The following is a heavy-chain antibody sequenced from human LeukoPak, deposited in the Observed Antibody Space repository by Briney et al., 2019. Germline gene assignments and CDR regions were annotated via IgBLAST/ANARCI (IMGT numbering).Heavy chain of an antibody. Sequence: GESLKISRKGSGYSFTNYWIGWVRQMHGKGLEWMGIIYPGESDTRYSPSFQGQVTISADKSISTAYLQWSSLKASDTAMYYCARHGAYYYDSSGYLRGFDPWGQGTLVTVSS. CDR3: ARHGAYYYDSSGYLRGFDP. D-gene: IGHD3-22*01. CDR2: IYPGESDT. V-gene: IGHV5-51*01. CDR1: GYSFTNYW. J-gene: IGHJ5*02.